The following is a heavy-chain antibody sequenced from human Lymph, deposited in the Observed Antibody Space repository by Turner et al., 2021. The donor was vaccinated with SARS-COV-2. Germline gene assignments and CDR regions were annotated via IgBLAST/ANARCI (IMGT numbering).Heavy chain of an antibody. Sequence: QVRLVQPGAEVKKPGASVIVSSKASSNTFTGYYLHWVRQAPGQGLEWVGGINSNGGSKRYAQESQGRVIMTRETYISTAYMELIRLRSDDTAVYYCVRGEGIGLDSTEYFDYWGQGTLVTVSS. D-gene: IGHD6-13*01. CDR3: VRGEGIGLDSTEYFDY. V-gene: IGHV1-2*02. J-gene: IGHJ4*02. CDR1: SNTFTGYY. CDR2: INSNGGSK.